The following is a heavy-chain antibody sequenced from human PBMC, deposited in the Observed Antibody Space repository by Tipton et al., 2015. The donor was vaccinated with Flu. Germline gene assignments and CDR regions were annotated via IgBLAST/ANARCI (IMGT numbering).Heavy chain of an antibody. V-gene: IGHV4-59*01. CDR3: ARGLESSGWYDY. CDR1: GGSFSGYY. Sequence: TLSLTCAVYGGSFSGYYWSWIRQPPGKGLEWIGYIYYSGSTNYNPSLKSRVTISVDTSKNQFSLKLSSVTAADTAVYYCARGLESSGWYDYWGQGTLVTVSS. CDR2: IYYSGST. D-gene: IGHD6-19*01. J-gene: IGHJ4*02.